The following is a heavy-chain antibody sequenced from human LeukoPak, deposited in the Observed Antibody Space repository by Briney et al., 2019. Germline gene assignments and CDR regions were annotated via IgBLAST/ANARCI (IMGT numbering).Heavy chain of an antibody. CDR2: TYYRSKWYN. D-gene: IGHD6-19*01. J-gene: IGHJ6*02. V-gene: IGHV6-1*01. CDR1: GDSVSSNSAA. Sequence: SQTLSLTCAISGDSVSSNSAAWNWIRQSPSRGLEWLGRTYYRSKWYNDYAVSVKSRITNNPDTSKNQFSLQLNSVTPEDTAVYYCARDRSSGWGYYYYYGMDVWGQGTTVTVSS. CDR3: ARDRSSGWGYYYYYGMDV.